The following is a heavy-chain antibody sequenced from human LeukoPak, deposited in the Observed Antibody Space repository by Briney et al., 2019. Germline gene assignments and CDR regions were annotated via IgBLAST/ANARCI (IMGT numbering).Heavy chain of an antibody. CDR1: GYTFTSYD. CDR3: AGSGYSGDDWFDP. Sequence: ASVKVSCKASGYTFTSYDINWVRQATGQGLEWMGWINPNSGGTNYAQKFQGRVTMTRDTSISTAYMELSRLRSDDTAVYYCAGSGYSGDDWFDPWGQGTLVTVSS. D-gene: IGHD3-22*01. V-gene: IGHV1-2*02. J-gene: IGHJ5*02. CDR2: INPNSGGT.